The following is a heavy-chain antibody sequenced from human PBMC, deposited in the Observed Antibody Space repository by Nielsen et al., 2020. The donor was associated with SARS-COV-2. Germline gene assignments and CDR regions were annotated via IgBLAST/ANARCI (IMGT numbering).Heavy chain of an antibody. J-gene: IGHJ4*02. D-gene: IGHD6-13*01. CDR3: TRLGSSSWY. CDR2: IRSKANSYAT. CDR1: GFTFSGSA. Sequence: GGSLRLSCAASGFTFSGSAMHWVRQASGKGLEWVGRIRSKANSYATAYAASVKGGFTISRDDSKNTAYLQMNSLKTEDTAVYYCTRLGSSSWYWGQGTLVTVSS. V-gene: IGHV3-73*01.